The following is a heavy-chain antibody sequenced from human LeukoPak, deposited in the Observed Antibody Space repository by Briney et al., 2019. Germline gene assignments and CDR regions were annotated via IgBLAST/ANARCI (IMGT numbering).Heavy chain of an antibody. D-gene: IGHD1-26*01. Sequence: GGSLRLSCAASGFTFSSYWMSWVRQAPGKGLEWVSSIYGSGVSTFYADSVQGRFTISRDNFQNTLSLQMNSLRADDTAVYYCAKDLGLSVGSTPFDYWGQGTLVTVSS. V-gene: IGHV3-23*01. CDR2: IYGSGVST. J-gene: IGHJ4*02. CDR3: AKDLGLSVGSTPFDY. CDR1: GFTFSSYW.